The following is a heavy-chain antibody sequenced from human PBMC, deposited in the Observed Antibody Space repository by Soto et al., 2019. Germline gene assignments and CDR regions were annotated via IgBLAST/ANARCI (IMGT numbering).Heavy chain of an antibody. CDR3: ARGTSGYVTYYYYGMDV. CDR2: MNPNSGNT. V-gene: IGHV1-8*01. D-gene: IGHD5-12*01. J-gene: IGHJ6*02. Sequence: ASVKVSCKASGYTFTSYDINWVRQATGQGLEWMGWMNPNSGNTGYAQKFQGRVTMTRNTSISTAYMELSSLRSEDTAVYYCARGTSGYVTYYYYGMDVWGQGPTVTVSS. CDR1: GYTFTSYD.